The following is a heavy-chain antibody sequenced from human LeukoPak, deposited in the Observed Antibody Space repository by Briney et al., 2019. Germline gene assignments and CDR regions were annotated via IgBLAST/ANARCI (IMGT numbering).Heavy chain of an antibody. V-gene: IGHV3-23*01. CDR3: AKDRIPDGFYSIDS. J-gene: IGHJ4*02. CDR1: GFTFSTDA. Sequence: GGSLRLSCTGSGFTFSTDAMNWVRQAPGKGLEWVAVIFGNGDGANHADSVKGRFTISRDNSKNTLYLQMNSLRAEDTAVYHCAKDRIPDGFYSIDSWGQGALVTVSS. CDR2: IFGNGDGA. D-gene: IGHD3-3*01.